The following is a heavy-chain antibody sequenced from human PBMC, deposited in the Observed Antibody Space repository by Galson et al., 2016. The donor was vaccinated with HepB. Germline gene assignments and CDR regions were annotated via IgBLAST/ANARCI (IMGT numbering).Heavy chain of an antibody. CDR2: ISPDTGNT. J-gene: IGHJ4*02. D-gene: IGHD5-12*01. V-gene: IGHV1-18*01. CDR1: GYNLESYG. CDR3: ARGRGYSGYDHFDD. Sequence: SVRLSCKASGYNLESYGITWVRQAPGQGLEWMGWISPDTGNTNYAQNLQGRVTMTTDTSTTTAYMELRSLISDDTAVYYCARGRGYSGYDHFDDWGQGALVTVSS.